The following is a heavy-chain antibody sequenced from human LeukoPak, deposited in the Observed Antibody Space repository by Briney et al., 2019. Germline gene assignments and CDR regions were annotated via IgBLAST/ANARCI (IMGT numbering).Heavy chain of an antibody. CDR1: GCIFSTYW. CDR3: AKALSYPDGGTTFDYDY. CDR2: IKQDGGQI. Sequence: GGSLRLSCAASGCIFSTYWMTWVRQAPGKGLEGVANIKQDGGQIYYVDSVKGRFTISREKARKELYIQMKRLRAEDTAVYYFAKALSYPDGGTTFDYDYWGQGTLITVSS. J-gene: IGHJ4*02. D-gene: IGHD4-23*01. V-gene: IGHV3-7*01.